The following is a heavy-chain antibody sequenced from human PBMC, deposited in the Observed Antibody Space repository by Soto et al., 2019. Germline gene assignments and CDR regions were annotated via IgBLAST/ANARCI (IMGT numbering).Heavy chain of an antibody. Sequence: PSETLSLTCNVSDDSLSTYYWSWIRQSAGKGLEWIGRIYASGSTNYNPSLKGRVGMSVDTSKKQFSLKMMSVTAADTAMYYCARSAIPRGGWFRPWGQGVLVTVSS. J-gene: IGHJ5*02. V-gene: IGHV4-4*07. CDR3: ARSAIPRGGWFRP. CDR2: IYASGST. CDR1: DDSLSTYY. D-gene: IGHD2-21*01.